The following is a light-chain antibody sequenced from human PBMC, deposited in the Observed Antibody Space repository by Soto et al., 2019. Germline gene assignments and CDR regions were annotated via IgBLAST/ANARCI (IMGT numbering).Light chain of an antibody. Sequence: TVVTQEPSFSVSPGGTVTLTCGLSSSSVSTGHFPSWYQQTPGQAPRTLIYDTNSRSSGVPDRFSGSILGTKAALTITGAQADDESDYYCVLYMGGGTYVFGVGTKLTVL. J-gene: IGLJ1*01. CDR1: SSSVSTGHF. V-gene: IGLV8-61*01. CDR2: DTN. CDR3: VLYMGGGTYV.